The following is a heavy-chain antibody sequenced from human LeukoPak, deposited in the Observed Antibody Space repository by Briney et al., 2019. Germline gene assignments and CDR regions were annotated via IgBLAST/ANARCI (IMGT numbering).Heavy chain of an antibody. J-gene: IGHJ4*02. Sequence: SETLSLTCAVYGGSFSGYYWSWIRQPPGKGLEWIGEINHSGSTNYNPSLKSRVTISVDTSKNQFSLKLSSVTAADTAVYYCARAAKAAVAGSFFDYWGQGTLVTVSS. CDR3: ARAAKAAVAGSFFDY. CDR2: INHSGST. D-gene: IGHD6-19*01. CDR1: GGSFSGYY. V-gene: IGHV4-34*01.